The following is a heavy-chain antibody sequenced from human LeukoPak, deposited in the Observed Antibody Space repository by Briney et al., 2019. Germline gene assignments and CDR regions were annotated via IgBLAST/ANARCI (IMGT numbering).Heavy chain of an antibody. Sequence: ASVKVSCTASGYTFTAYYIRWVRQAPGEGLEWMAWINPNSGSTNSAQSFKGRVAMTRDASITTAYMELSSLRSDDTAVYYCARSSAVTGPYYLDYWGQGTLVTVSS. D-gene: IGHD2-21*02. CDR2: INPNSGST. CDR1: GYTFTAYY. V-gene: IGHV1-2*02. CDR3: ARSSAVTGPYYLDY. J-gene: IGHJ4*02.